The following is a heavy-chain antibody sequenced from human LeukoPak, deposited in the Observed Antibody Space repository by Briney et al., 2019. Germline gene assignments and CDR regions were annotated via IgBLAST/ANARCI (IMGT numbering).Heavy chain of an antibody. CDR2: INPNDGDT. CDR1: GYTFTDYY. Sequence: ASVKVSCKASGYTFTDYYMHWVRQAPGQGFEWMGWINPNDGDTNYAQKFQGRVTMTRDTSISTAHMEVSRLRSDDTAVYYCARANFLYCSSATCLFDYWGQGTLVTVSS. CDR3: ARANFLYCSSATCLFDY. J-gene: IGHJ4*02. D-gene: IGHD2-2*01. V-gene: IGHV1-2*02.